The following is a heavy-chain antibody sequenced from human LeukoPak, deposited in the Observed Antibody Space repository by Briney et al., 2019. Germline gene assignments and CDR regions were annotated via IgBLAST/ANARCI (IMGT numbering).Heavy chain of an antibody. V-gene: IGHV4-59*02. CDR3: ASRKLGNDY. D-gene: IGHD7-27*01. CDR2: IYHTET. J-gene: IGHJ4*02. Sequence: SETLSLTCTVSGGSVSDYYWGWIRQSPGKALEWIGYIYHTETSYNPSLKSRVTISADTSRDQFSLKLSSVTAADTAVYYCASRKLGNDYWGQGILVTVTS. CDR1: GGSVSDYY.